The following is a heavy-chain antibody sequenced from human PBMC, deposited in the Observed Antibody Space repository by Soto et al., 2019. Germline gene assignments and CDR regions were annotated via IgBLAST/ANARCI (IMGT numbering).Heavy chain of an antibody. CDR1: GFTFSSYA. CDR2: ISYDGSNK. V-gene: IGHV3-30-3*01. J-gene: IGHJ4*02. D-gene: IGHD6-19*01. Sequence: QVQLVESGGGVVQPGRSLRLSCAASGFTFSSYAMHWVHQAPGKGLEWVAVISYDGSNKYYADSVKGRFTISRDNSKNTLYLQMNSLRAEDTAVYYCARVAVAGTDYFDYWGQGTLVTVSS. CDR3: ARVAVAGTDYFDY.